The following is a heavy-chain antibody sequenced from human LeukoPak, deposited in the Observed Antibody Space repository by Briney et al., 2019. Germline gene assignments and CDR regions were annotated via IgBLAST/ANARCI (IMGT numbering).Heavy chain of an antibody. CDR3: VGGYYDSSGYYPSRDAFDI. Sequence: GASVKVSCKASGYTFTGYYMHWVRQAPGQGLEWMGRINPNSGGTNCAQKFQGRVTMTRDTSISTAYMELSRLRSDDTAVYYCVGGYYDSSGYYPSRDAFDIWGQGTMVTVSS. CDR1: GYTFTGYY. D-gene: IGHD3-22*01. CDR2: INPNSGGT. J-gene: IGHJ3*02. V-gene: IGHV1-2*06.